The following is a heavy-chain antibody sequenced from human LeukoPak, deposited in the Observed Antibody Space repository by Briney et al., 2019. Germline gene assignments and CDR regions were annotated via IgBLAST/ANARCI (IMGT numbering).Heavy chain of an antibody. V-gene: IGHV3-21*01. J-gene: IGHJ4*02. CDR1: GFTFSSYT. CDR3: ARDGGLSSFDY. D-gene: IGHD6-13*01. CDR2: ISSSSSYI. Sequence: GGSLRLSCAASGFTFSSYTMNWVRQAPGKGLEWVSYISSSSSYIYYADSVKGRFTISRDNTKNSLYLQMSSLRAEDTAVYYCARDGGLSSFDYWGQGTLVTVSS.